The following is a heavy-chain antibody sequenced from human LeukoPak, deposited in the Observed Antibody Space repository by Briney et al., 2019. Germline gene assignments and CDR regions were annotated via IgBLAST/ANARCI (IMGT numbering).Heavy chain of an antibody. J-gene: IGHJ4*02. D-gene: IGHD6-19*01. Sequence: PSETLSLTCIVSGGSISSYSWNWIRQSPGKGLEWVGYISHSGTTSYNSSFKSRVTISVDTSKNQLSLKLTSVTAADTAVYYCARWDDSAWGFGNWGPGTLVTVSS. V-gene: IGHV4-59*08. CDR1: GGSISSYS. CDR2: ISHSGTT. CDR3: ARWDDSAWGFGN.